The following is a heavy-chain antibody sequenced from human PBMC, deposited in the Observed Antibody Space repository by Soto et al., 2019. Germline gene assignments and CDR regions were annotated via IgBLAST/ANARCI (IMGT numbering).Heavy chain of an antibody. Sequence: QVQLVQSGAEVKKPGASVKVSCKASGYTFTSYGISWVRQAPGQGLEWMGWISAYNGNTNYAQKLQGRVTMTTDTATSTAYMEMRSRRSDDTAVYYCARELPPDYDYYYGMDVWGQGTTVTVSS. D-gene: IGHD5-18*01. J-gene: IGHJ6*02. CDR2: ISAYNGNT. CDR3: ARELPPDYDYYYGMDV. V-gene: IGHV1-18*01. CDR1: GYTFTSYG.